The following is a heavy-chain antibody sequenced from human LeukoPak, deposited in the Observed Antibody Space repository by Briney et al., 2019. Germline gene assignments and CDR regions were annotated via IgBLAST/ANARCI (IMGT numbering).Heavy chain of an antibody. CDR2: VHLSGRT. CDR3: AREGGPYRPLDY. CDR1: GGSISTTNW. Sequence: SETLSLTCAVSGGSISTTNWWTWVRQPPGEGLEWIGEVHLSGRTHYNPSLESRVTMSVDMSENHTSLRLTSVTAADTAVYYCAREGGPYRPLDYSGQGTLVTVSS. J-gene: IGHJ4*02. V-gene: IGHV4-4*02.